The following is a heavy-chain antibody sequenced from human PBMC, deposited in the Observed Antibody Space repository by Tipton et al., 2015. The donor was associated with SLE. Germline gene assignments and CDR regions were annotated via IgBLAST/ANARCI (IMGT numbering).Heavy chain of an antibody. CDR3: ARIHYYGSGSRDY. V-gene: IGHV3-74*01. CDR1: GFTFRNYA. J-gene: IGHJ4*02. D-gene: IGHD3-10*01. CDR2: IDSDGTIT. Sequence: SLRLSCVASGFTFRNYAMTWVRQAPGKGLEWVSRIDSDGTITNYADTVKGRFTISRDNAKDTLYLQMNSLRAEDTAVYYCARIHYYGSGSRDYWGQGTLVTVSS.